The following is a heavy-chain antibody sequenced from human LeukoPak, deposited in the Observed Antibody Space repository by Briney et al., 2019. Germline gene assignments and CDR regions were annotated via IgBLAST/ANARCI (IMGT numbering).Heavy chain of an antibody. CDR2: IKPDGSEK. CDR3: ARDLQQLAYGMDV. D-gene: IGHD6-13*01. Sequence: PGGSLRLSCAASGFTFSSYSMNWVRQAPGKGLEWVADIKPDGSEKTYVDSVKGRFTISRDNAKNSLYLDMTSLRAEDTAVYYCARDLQQLAYGMDVWGQGITVTVSS. J-gene: IGHJ6*02. CDR1: GFTFSSYS. V-gene: IGHV3-7*01.